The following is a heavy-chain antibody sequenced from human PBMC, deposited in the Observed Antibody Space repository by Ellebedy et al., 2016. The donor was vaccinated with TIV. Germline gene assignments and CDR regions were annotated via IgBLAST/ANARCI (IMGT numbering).Heavy chain of an antibody. CDR3: ASGYRSSWTLFDY. Sequence: GESLKISCAASGFTFSSYAMHWVRQAPGKGLEHVSAISSYGDTVYYTQSVKGRFTISRDDSKNTLYLQMGSLRADDMAVYYCASGYRSSWTLFDYWGQGTLVTVSS. V-gene: IGHV3-64*01. CDR2: ISSYGDTV. CDR1: GFTFSSYA. D-gene: IGHD6-13*01. J-gene: IGHJ4*02.